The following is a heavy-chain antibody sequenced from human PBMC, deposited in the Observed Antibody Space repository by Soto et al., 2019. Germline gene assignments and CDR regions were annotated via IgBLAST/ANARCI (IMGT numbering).Heavy chain of an antibody. D-gene: IGHD6-19*01. CDR2: IYWDDDK. Sequence: QITLKESGPTLVKPTQTLTLTCTFSGFSLGTSGVGVGWIRQPPGKALEWLALIYWDDDKRYSPSLKSRLTITKDTSKNQVVLTMTNMDPVDTATYYCAHPVSGDNAFDIWGQGTMVTVSS. CDR1: GFSLGTSGVG. J-gene: IGHJ3*02. V-gene: IGHV2-5*02. CDR3: AHPVSGDNAFDI.